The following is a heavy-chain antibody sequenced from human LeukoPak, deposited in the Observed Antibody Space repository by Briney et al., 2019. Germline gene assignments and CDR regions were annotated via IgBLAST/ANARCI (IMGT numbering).Heavy chain of an antibody. CDR1: GFTFITYA. V-gene: IGHV3-30-3*01. Sequence: GGSLRLSCAASGFTFITYAMHWVRQAPGKGLEWVAVISSFDGSNKYYADSVKGRFTISRDNAKNSLYLQMNSLRAEDTAVYYCARAFWSGYYNDYWGQGTLVTVSS. J-gene: IGHJ4*02. D-gene: IGHD3-3*01. CDR2: ISSFDGSNK. CDR3: ARAFWSGYYNDY.